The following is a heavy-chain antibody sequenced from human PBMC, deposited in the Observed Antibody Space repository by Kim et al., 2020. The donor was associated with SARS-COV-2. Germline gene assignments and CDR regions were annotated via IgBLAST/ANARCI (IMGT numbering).Heavy chain of an antibody. J-gene: IGHJ4*02. CDR3: ARRSYGVETFDY. V-gene: IGHV4-31*02. D-gene: IGHD5-18*01. Sequence: YYNPSLKSRVTISVDTSKNQFSLKLSAVTAADTAVYYCARRSYGVETFDYWGQGTLVTVSS.